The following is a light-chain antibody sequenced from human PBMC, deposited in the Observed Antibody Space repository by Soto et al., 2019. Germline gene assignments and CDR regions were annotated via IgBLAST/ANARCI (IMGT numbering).Light chain of an antibody. V-gene: IGKV2-28*01. CDR1: QSLLNSNGYTY. J-gene: IGKJ1*01. CDR3: MQALQSPWT. CDR2: LVS. Sequence: DIVMTQSPLSLPVTPGEPASISCRSSQSLLNSNGYTYLDWYLQKPGQSPQLLIYLVSNRASGVPDRFSGSGSGTDFTLKISRGEAEDVGVYYCMQALQSPWTFGQGTKVEIK.